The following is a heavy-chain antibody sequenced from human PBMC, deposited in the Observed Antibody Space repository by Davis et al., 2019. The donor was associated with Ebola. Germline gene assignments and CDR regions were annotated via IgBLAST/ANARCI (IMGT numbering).Heavy chain of an antibody. Sequence: PSETLSLTCAVYGGSFSGYYWSWIRQPPGKGLEWIGEINHSGSTNYNPSLKSRVTISVDTSKNQFSLKLSSVTAADTAVYYCARVVVVPAAIEMGAFDIWGQGTMVTVSS. J-gene: IGHJ3*02. V-gene: IGHV4-34*01. CDR2: INHSGST. CDR1: GGSFSGYY. D-gene: IGHD2-2*01. CDR3: ARVVVVPAAIEMGAFDI.